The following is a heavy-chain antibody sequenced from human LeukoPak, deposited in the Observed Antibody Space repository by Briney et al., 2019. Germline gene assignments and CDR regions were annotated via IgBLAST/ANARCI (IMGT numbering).Heavy chain of an antibody. D-gene: IGHD3-3*01. J-gene: IGHJ4*02. CDR2: MNPNSGNT. CDR3: ARDVTPYYDFWSGYSTMDYFDY. Sequence: ASVKVSCKASGYTFTSYDINWVRQATGQGLEWMGWMNPNSGNTGYAQKFQGRVTMTRNTSISTAYMELSSLRSEDTAVYYCARDVTPYYDFWSGYSTMDYFDYWGQGTLVTVSS. CDR1: GYTFTSYD. V-gene: IGHV1-8*01.